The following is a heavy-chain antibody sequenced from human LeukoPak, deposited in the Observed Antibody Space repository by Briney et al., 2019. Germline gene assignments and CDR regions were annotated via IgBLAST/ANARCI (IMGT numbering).Heavy chain of an antibody. D-gene: IGHD6-19*01. CDR2: INQIGRT. J-gene: IGHJ5*02. V-gene: IGHV4-34*01. CDR1: GGSSTVYF. CDR3: ARLARPSRAVAGIPVGP. Sequence: SLSLTCAVYGGSSTVYFCSWIRQSPGKGLEWIGEINQIGRTTYNPSLKSRVSISVHISKTQFSLKLGSVTAADTAVYYCARLARPSRAVAGIPVGPWGQGTLATVSS.